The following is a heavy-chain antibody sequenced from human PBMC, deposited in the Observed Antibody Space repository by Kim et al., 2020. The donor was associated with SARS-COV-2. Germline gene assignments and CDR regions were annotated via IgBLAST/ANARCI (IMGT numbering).Heavy chain of an antibody. D-gene: IGHD5-12*01. CDR2: INHSGST. Sequence: SETLSLTCAVYGGSFSGYYWSWIRQPPGKGLEWIGEINHSGSTNYNPSLKSRVTISVDTSKNQFSLKLSSVTAADTAVYYCARGVYSGYEATVFDYWGQG. CDR3: ARGVYSGYEATVFDY. CDR1: GGSFSGYY. V-gene: IGHV4-34*01. J-gene: IGHJ4*02.